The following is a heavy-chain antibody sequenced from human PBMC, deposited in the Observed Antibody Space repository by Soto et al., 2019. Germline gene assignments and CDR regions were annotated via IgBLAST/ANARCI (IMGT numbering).Heavy chain of an antibody. Sequence: GGSLRLSCAASGFTFSGSAMHWVRQASGKGLEWVGRIRSKANSYATAYAASVKGRFTISRDDSKNTAYLQMNSLKTEDTAVYYCTRGSVGVAYFDYWGHGTLVTVSS. CDR3: TRGSVGVAYFDY. CDR2: IRSKANSYAT. CDR1: GFTFSGSA. V-gene: IGHV3-73*01. D-gene: IGHD1-26*01. J-gene: IGHJ4*01.